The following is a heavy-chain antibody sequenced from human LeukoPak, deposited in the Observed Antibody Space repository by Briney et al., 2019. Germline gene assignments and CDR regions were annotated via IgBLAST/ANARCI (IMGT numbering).Heavy chain of an antibody. CDR3: ARDSIVNFDY. D-gene: IGHD3-16*02. CDR1: GFTFSSYE. J-gene: IGHJ4*02. Sequence: PGGSLRLSCAASGFTFSSYEMNWVRQAPGKGLEWVSYISSSGSTIYYADSVKSRFTISRDNAKNSLYLQMISLRAEDTAVYYCARDSIVNFDYWGQGTLVTVSS. CDR2: ISSSGSTI. V-gene: IGHV3-48*03.